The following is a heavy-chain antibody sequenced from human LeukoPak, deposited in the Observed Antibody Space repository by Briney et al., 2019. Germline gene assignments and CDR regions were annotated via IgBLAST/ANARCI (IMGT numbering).Heavy chain of an antibody. CDR1: GFTFSRHA. Sequence: GGSLRLSCEASGFTFSRHAMHWVRQAPGKGLEWLAVITYDGNHKFFADSVKGRFTVSRDNSRNTLYLQMNSLTTEDTALYYCARDPGIAAALAWFDPWGQGTLVTVSS. J-gene: IGHJ5*02. D-gene: IGHD6-13*01. CDR2: ITYDGNHK. V-gene: IGHV3-30*14. CDR3: ARDPGIAAALAWFDP.